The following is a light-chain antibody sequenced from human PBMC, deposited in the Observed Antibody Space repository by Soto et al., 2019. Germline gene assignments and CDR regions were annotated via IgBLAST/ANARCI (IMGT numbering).Light chain of an antibody. CDR1: QDINRW. Sequence: DIQMTQSPSTLSASVGDRVTITCRASQDINRWLAWYQQKPGNAPKIIIYNADTLESGVPSRFSGSGYGTEFILTISSLQPDDFATYYCQQFSLYWAFGPGPKVDIK. CDR2: NAD. V-gene: IGKV1-5*01. CDR3: QQFSLYWA. J-gene: IGKJ1*01.